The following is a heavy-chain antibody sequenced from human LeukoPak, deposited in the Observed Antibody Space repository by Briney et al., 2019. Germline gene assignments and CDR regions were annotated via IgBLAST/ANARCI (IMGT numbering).Heavy chain of an antibody. V-gene: IGHV4-61*02. CDR3: ARGTSYYGSGTYYSSLYFDY. J-gene: IGHJ4*02. CDR1: GGSISSAGCY. D-gene: IGHD3-10*01. CDR2: IYTSGST. Sequence: SQTLSLTCTVSGGSISSAGCYWSWIRQPAGKGLEWIGRIYTSGSTNYNPSLKSRVTISVDTSKNHFSLKLTSVTAADTAVYYCARGTSYYGSGTYYSSLYFDYWGQGTLVTVSS.